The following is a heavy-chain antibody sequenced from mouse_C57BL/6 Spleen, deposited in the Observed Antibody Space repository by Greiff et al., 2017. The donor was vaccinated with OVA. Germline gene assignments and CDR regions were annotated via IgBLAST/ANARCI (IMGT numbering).Heavy chain of an antibody. D-gene: IGHD2-5*01. CDR1: GFTFSDYG. Sequence: EVKLMESGGGLVKPGGSLKLSCVASGFTFSDYGMHWVRQAPEKGLEWVAYISSGSSTIYYADTVKGRFTISRDNAKNTLFLQMTSLRSEDTAMYYCARNLYSNYWYFDVWGTGTTVTVSS. CDR3: ARNLYSNYWYFDV. V-gene: IGHV5-17*01. CDR2: ISSGSSTI. J-gene: IGHJ1*03.